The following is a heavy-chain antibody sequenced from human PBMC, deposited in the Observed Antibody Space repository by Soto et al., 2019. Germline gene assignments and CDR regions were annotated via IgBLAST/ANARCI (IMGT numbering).Heavy chain of an antibody. CDR1: GGSFSGYY. CDR2: INHSGST. V-gene: IGHV4-34*01. J-gene: IGHJ3*02. CDR3: ARGYAAAAGDAFDI. D-gene: IGHD6-13*01. Sequence: SETLSLTCAVYGGSFSGYYWSWIRQPPGKGLEWIGEINHSGSTNYNPSLKSRVTISVDTSKNQFSLKLSSVTAADTAVYYCARGYAAAAGDAFDIWGQGTMVTVSS.